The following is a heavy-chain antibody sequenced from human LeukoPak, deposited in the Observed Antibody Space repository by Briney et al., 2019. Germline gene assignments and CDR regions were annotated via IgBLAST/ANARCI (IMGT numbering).Heavy chain of an antibody. CDR2: IRSKTDGGTA. Sequence: GGSLRLSCVVSGFTVSSNYMTWVRQAPGKGLEWVGRIRSKTDGGTADYAAPVKGRFTISREDSKNTLYLQMNSLEIEDTAVYYCATDLYSGANTGNWGQGTLVTVSS. D-gene: IGHD4/OR15-4a*01. CDR1: GFTVSSNY. J-gene: IGHJ4*02. V-gene: IGHV3-15*01. CDR3: ATDLYSGANTGN.